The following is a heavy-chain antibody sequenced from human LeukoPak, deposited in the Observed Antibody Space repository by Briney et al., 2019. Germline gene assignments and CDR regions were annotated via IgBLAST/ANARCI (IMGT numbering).Heavy chain of an antibody. D-gene: IGHD6-13*01. CDR2: VSGSGGAT. Sequence: GGSLRLSCAASGFTFSNYAMSWVRQAPGKALEWVSGVSGSGGATYYADSVKGRFTISRDSSKNTLYMQMNSLRAEDTAVYYCAKDYLGSSYAFDVWGQGTMVTVSS. CDR3: AKDYLGSSYAFDV. V-gene: IGHV3-23*01. CDR1: GFTFSNYA. J-gene: IGHJ3*01.